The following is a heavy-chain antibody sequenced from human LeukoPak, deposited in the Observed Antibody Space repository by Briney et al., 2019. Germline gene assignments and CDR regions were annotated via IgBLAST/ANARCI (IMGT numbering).Heavy chain of an antibody. CDR1: GGSISSGSYC. CDR3: GSSGSYRQITY. V-gene: IGHV4-61*09. J-gene: IGHJ4*02. CDR2: FYTSGST. Sequence: PSETLSLTCTVSGGSISSGSYCWSWIRQPAGKGLEWIGHFYTSGSTNYNPSLKSRVTISVDTSKNQFSLKLSSVTAADTAVYYCGSSGSYRQITYWGQGALVTVSS. D-gene: IGHD3-16*02.